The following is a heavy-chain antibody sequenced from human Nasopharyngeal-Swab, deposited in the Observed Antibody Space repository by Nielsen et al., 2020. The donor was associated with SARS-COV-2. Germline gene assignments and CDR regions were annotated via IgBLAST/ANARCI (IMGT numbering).Heavy chain of an antibody. CDR2: IYYSGST. V-gene: IGHV4-39*07. CDR1: GGSINSSSYY. CDR3: AISGWYYAFDI. J-gene: IGHJ3*02. D-gene: IGHD6-19*01. Sequence: SETLSLTRTVSGGSINSSSYYWGWIRQPPGKGLEWIGSIYYSGSTYYNPSLESRVTISVDTSKNQFSLKLSSVTAADTAVYYCAISGWYYAFDIWGQGTMVTVSS.